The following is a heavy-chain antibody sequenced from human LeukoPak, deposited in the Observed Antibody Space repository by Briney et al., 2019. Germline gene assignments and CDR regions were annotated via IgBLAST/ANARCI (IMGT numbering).Heavy chain of an antibody. D-gene: IGHD1-1*01. CDR3: ARDKQLDWAHYYYYYMDV. CDR2: IKPNSGDT. V-gene: IGHV1-2*02. CDR1: GYSFADYY. Sequence: ASVKVSCKASGYSFADYYMHWVRQAPGQGLEWMGWIKPNSGDTRSAQKFQGRVIMTRDTSTGTAYMELSRLTSDDTAVYYCARDKQLDWAHYYYYYMDVWGKGTPVTVSS. J-gene: IGHJ6*03.